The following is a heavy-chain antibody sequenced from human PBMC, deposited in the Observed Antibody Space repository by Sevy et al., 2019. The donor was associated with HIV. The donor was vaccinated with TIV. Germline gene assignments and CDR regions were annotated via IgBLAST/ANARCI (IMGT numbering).Heavy chain of an antibody. D-gene: IGHD3-16*01. CDR1: GFTLSDYY. CDR2: ISGSDDSGGDDTI. Sequence: GGSLRLSCTASGFTLSDYYMSWIRQAPGKGLQWISYISGSDDSGGDDTIYYADSVKGRFTISRDNAKNSLYLQMSSLRADDTAVYYCGRDHVKDGKGGDYYYHAMDVWGRGTTVTVSS. V-gene: IGHV3-11*01. CDR3: GRDHVKDGKGGDYYYHAMDV. J-gene: IGHJ6*02.